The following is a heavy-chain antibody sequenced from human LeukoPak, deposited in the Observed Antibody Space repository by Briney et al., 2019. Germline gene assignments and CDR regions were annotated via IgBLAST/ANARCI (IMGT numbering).Heavy chain of an antibody. J-gene: IGHJ3*02. CDR1: GDSVSSNSAA. CDR3: ARGPYYYDSSGYYEVGGDAFDI. CDR2: TYNRSKWYN. Sequence: SQTLSLTCAISGDSVSSNSAAWNWIRQSPSRGLEWLGRTYNRSKWYNDYAVSVKSRITINPDTSKNQFSLQLNSVTPEDTAVYYCARGPYYYDSSGYYEVGGDAFDIWGQGTMVTVSS. D-gene: IGHD3-22*01. V-gene: IGHV6-1*01.